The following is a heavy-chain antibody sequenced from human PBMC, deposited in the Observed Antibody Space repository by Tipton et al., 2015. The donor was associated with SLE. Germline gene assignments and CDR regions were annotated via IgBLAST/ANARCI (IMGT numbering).Heavy chain of an antibody. J-gene: IGHJ2*01. CDR3: ARGPPGYFDL. CDR2: TYYRSKWFN. CDR1: GDSVSSNSAA. Sequence: LRLSCAISGDSVSSNSAAWNWIRQSPSRGLEWLGRTYYRSKWFNDYAIFLKSRITINPDTSKNQFSLQLNSVTPEDTAVYYCARGPPGYFDLWGRGTLVTVSS. V-gene: IGHV6-1*01.